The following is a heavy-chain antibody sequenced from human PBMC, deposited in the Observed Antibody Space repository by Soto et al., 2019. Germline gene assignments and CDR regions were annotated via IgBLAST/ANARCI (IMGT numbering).Heavy chain of an antibody. D-gene: IGHD2-15*01. CDR1: GFSLSTRGVG. V-gene: IGHV2-5*01. J-gene: IGHJ2*01. Sequence: ESRPTLVNPTQTLTLTCPFSGFSLSTRGVGVGWIRQPPGKALEWLALIYWNDDKRYSPSLKSRLTITKDTSKNQVVLTMTNMDPVDTATYYCAHRRAPVVQMGYFDLWGRGTLVTVSS. CDR2: IYWNDDK. CDR3: AHRRAPVVQMGYFDL.